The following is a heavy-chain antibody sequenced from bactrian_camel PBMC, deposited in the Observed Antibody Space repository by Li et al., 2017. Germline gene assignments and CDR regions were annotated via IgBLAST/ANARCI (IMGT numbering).Heavy chain of an antibody. CDR3: AARGPYCYTKLSVRDFTY. CDR2: IATGSGNT. Sequence: HVQLVESGGGSVQAGGSLRLSCAASGYTYNRNCMAWFRQAPGKEREGVARIATGSGNTYYADSEKGRFTISLDNAKNTVYLQMNSMKPEDTAMYYCAARGPYCYTKLSVRDFTYWGQGTQVTVS. V-gene: IGHV3S1*01. D-gene: IGHD2*01. J-gene: IGHJ6*01. CDR1: GYTYNRNC.